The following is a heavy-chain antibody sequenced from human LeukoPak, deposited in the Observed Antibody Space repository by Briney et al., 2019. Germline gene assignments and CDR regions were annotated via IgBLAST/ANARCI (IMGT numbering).Heavy chain of an antibody. CDR1: GFTFSSYW. D-gene: IGHD5-12*01. J-gene: IGHJ2*01. V-gene: IGHV3-74*01. Sequence: PGGSLRLSCAASGFTFSSYWMHWVRQAPGKGLVWVSRITNDGSSTYFADSVKGRFTISRDNAKNMLYLQMNSLRAEDTAIYYCARCGYSAYTTAYFDLWGRGTLVTVSS. CDR2: ITNDGSST. CDR3: ARCGYSAYTTAYFDL.